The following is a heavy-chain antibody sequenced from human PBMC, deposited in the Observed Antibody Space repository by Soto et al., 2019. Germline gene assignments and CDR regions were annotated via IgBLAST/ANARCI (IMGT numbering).Heavy chain of an antibody. CDR3: ARDDLSSWYRLYYYYGMDV. CDR2: IWYDGSNK. J-gene: IGHJ6*02. CDR1: GFTFSSYG. D-gene: IGHD6-13*01. Sequence: GGSLRRFWAASGFTFSSYGMHWGRQAPGKGLEWVAVIWYDGSNKYYADSVKGRFTISRDNSKNTLYLQMNSLRAEDTAVYYCARDDLSSWYRLYYYYGMDVWGQGT. V-gene: IGHV3-33*01.